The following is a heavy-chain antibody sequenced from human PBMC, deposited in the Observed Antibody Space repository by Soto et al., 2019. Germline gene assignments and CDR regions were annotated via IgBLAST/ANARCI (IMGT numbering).Heavy chain of an antibody. Sequence: GGSLRLRCGASGFTFSRYGLHGVRKAPGKGLEWVAVIWYDGRNKYYADSVKGRFTISGDNSKNTLYQQMNSLRAEDTAVYYCAREYISSTRGIANLEYWGQGTLVTVSS. CDR1: GFTFSRYG. J-gene: IGHJ4*02. CDR3: AREYISSTRGIANLEY. V-gene: IGHV3-33*01. D-gene: IGHD6-6*01. CDR2: IWYDGRNK.